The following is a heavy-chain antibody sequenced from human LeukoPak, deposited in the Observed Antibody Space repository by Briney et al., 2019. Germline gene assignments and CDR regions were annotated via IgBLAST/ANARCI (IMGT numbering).Heavy chain of an antibody. CDR3: ARHYYDSSGYYSGAFDI. Sequence: SGGSLRLSCAASGFTFSDYYMSWIRQAPGKGLEWVSYISSSGSTIYYADSVKGRFTISRDNAKNSLYLQMNSLRAEDTAVYYCARHYYDSSGYYSGAFDIWGQGTMVTVSS. CDR1: GFTFSDYY. D-gene: IGHD3-22*01. CDR2: ISSSGSTI. J-gene: IGHJ3*02. V-gene: IGHV3-11*01.